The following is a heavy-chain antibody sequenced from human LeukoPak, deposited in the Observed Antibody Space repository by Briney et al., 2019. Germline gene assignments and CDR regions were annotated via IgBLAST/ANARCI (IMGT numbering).Heavy chain of an antibody. V-gene: IGHV3-30-3*01. CDR1: GFTFSSYA. CDR3: ARAPGGFHGDYSPIAY. Sequence: GGSLRLSCAASGFTFSSYAMHWVRRAPAKGLQWLALTSDDGSAKYYADSVKGRFTISRDNSQNTLYLQMNSLRADETAIYYCARAPGGFHGDYSPIAYWGQGTLVTVSS. D-gene: IGHD4-17*01. CDR2: TSDDGSAK. J-gene: IGHJ4*02.